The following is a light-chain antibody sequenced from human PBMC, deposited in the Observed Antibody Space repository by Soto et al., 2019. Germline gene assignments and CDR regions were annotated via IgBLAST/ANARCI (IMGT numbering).Light chain of an antibody. Sequence: DIQMTQSPSTLSASVGDIVTITCRASQNISRWLAWYQQKPGKAPKIMIYDGSSLESGVPSRFSGSGSGTEFTLTISSLQPDDVATYYCQQAASFPITFGQGARLEIK. CDR2: DGS. J-gene: IGKJ5*01. V-gene: IGKV1-5*01. CDR1: QNISRW. CDR3: QQAASFPIT.